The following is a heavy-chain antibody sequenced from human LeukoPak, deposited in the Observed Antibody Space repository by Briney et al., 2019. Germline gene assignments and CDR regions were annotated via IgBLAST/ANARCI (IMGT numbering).Heavy chain of an antibody. CDR2: IYSGGSA. Sequence: PGGSLRLSCAATGFAVSSYYMNWVRQAPGKGLEWVSVIYSGGSAYYADSVKGRFTISRDNAKNSLYLQMNSLRAEDTAVYYCAIGYSSSAASLDYWGQGTLVTVSS. CDR1: GFAVSSYY. CDR3: AIGYSSSAASLDY. D-gene: IGHD6-13*01. V-gene: IGHV3-53*01. J-gene: IGHJ4*02.